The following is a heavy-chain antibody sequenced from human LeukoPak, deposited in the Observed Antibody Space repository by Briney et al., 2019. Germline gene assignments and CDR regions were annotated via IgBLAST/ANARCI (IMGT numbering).Heavy chain of an antibody. CDR3: AKMPAYSSGWYNFDY. V-gene: IGHV3-23*01. CDR1: GFTFSSYA. CDR2: ISGSGDNT. Sequence: GGSLRLSCAASGFTFSSYAMSWVRQAPGKGLEWVSGISGSGDNTYYADSVKGRFTISRDNSKNTLYLQMNSLRAEDTAVYYCAKMPAYSSGWYNFDYWGQGTLVTVSS. D-gene: IGHD6-19*01. J-gene: IGHJ4*02.